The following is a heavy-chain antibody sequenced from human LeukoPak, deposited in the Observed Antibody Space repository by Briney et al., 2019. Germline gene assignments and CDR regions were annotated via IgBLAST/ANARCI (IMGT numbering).Heavy chain of an antibody. CDR1: GGSFSGYY. CDR3: ARGGVAAAVIFDY. V-gene: IGHV4-31*11. D-gene: IGHD6-13*01. J-gene: IGHJ4*02. CDR2: IYYSGST. Sequence: SETLSLTCAVYGGSFSGYYWSWIRQHPGKGLEWIGYIYYSGSTYYNPSLKSRVTISVDTSKNQFSLKLSSVTAADTAVYYCARGGVAAAVIFDYWGQGTLVTVSS.